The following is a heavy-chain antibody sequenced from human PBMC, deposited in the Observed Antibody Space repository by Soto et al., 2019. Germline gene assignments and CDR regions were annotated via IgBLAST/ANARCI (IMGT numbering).Heavy chain of an antibody. CDR2: IIPIFGTA. D-gene: IGHD3-10*01. J-gene: IGHJ6*02. CDR1: GGTFSSYA. Sequence: ASVKVSCKASGGTFSSYAISWVRQAPGQGLEWMGGIIPIFGTANYAQKFQGRVTITADESTSTAYMELSSLRSEDTAVYYCVWFGELLPIPAVGRVVKPRDYGMDVWGQGTTVTVSS. CDR3: VWFGELLPIPAVGRVVKPRDYGMDV. V-gene: IGHV1-69*13.